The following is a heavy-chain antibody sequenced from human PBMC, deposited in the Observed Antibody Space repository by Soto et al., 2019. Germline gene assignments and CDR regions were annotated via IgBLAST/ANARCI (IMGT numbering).Heavy chain of an antibody. CDR1: GGSISSSSYY. Sequence: SETLSLTCTVSGGSISSSSYYWGWIRQPPGKGLEWIGSIYYSGSTYYNPSLKSRVTISVDTSKNQFSLKLSSVTAADTAVYYCARHVPGGRFLTAGDYYYMDVWGKGTTVTVSS. CDR2: IYYSGST. CDR3: ARHVPGGRFLTAGDYYYMDV. J-gene: IGHJ6*03. V-gene: IGHV4-39*01. D-gene: IGHD3-3*01.